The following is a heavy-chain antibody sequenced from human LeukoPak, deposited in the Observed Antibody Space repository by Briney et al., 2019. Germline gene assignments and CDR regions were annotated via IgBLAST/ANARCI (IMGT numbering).Heavy chain of an antibody. CDR3: ARDPRVVVAGDNWFDP. CDR1: GFTFDDYA. V-gene: IGHV3-9*01. Sequence: PGRSLRLSCAASGFTFDDYAMHWVRQAPGKGLEWVSGISWNSGSIGYADSVKGRFTISRDNAKNSLYLQMNSLRAEDTAVYYCARDPRVVVAGDNWFDPWGQGTLVTVSS. CDR2: ISWNSGSI. D-gene: IGHD2-15*01. J-gene: IGHJ5*02.